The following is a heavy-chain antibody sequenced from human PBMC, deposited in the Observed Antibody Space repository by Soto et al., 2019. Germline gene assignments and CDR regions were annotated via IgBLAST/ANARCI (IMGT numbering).Heavy chain of an antibody. V-gene: IGHV3-64D*06. Sequence: GGSLGLSCSASGFTFNSYAMHWVRQAPGKGLEFVSAISSYGADTYYADSVKGRFAISRDNSKNTLYLQMSSLRAEDTALYYCVQEGYMRSDWYGQFDYWGQGALVTVSS. CDR3: VQEGYMRSDWYGQFDY. D-gene: IGHD6-19*01. J-gene: IGHJ4*02. CDR1: GFTFNSYA. CDR2: ISSYGADT.